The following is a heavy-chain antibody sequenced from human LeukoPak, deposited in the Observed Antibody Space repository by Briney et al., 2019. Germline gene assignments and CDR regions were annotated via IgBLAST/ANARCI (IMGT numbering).Heavy chain of an antibody. CDR1: GFTFSNYE. Sequence: GGSLRLSCAASGFTFSNYEMNWVRQAPGMGLDWVAYISRGGRTVDYADSVKGRFTISRDSAKNALYLQMNSLRAEDTAVYYCAELGITMIGGVWGKGTTVTISS. J-gene: IGHJ6*04. V-gene: IGHV3-48*03. CDR3: AELGITMIGGV. CDR2: ISRGGRTV. D-gene: IGHD3-10*02.